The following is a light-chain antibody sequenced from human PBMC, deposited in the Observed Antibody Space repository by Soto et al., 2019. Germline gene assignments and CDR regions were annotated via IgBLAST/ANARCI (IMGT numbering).Light chain of an antibody. J-gene: IGKJ5*01. CDR1: QSVSST. Sequence: DILMTQSPATLSVSVGERATLSCRASQSVSSTLAWYQQKPGQAPRLLISGASTRATGIPARFSGSGSGTEFTLTISSLQSEDCAAYYCQQYYDGPITFGQGTRLEIK. V-gene: IGKV3-15*01. CDR3: QQYYDGPIT. CDR2: GAS.